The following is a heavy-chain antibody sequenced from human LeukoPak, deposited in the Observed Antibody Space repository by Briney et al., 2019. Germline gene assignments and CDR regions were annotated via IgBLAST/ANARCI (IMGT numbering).Heavy chain of an antibody. CDR3: TRDKQQLDDY. J-gene: IGHJ4*02. V-gene: IGHV3-11*05. CDR1: GFTFSNYY. D-gene: IGHD1-1*01. Sequence: GGSLRLSCAASGFTFSNYYMSWIRQAPGKGLEWVSDISSSSRYANYADSVKGRFTISRDNAKKSLYLQMNSLRAEDTAVYYCTRDKQQLDDYWGQGTLVTVSS. CDR2: ISSSSRYA.